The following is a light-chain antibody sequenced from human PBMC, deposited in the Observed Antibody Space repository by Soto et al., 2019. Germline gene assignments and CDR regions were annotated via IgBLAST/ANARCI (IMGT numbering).Light chain of an antibody. CDR1: SSDVGSYNL. CDR3: QSYDSSLSHWL. Sequence: QSALTQPASVSGSPGQSITISCTGTSSDVGSYNLVSWYQQHPGKAPKLMIYEVSKRPSGVSNRFSGSKSGTSASLAITGLQAEDEADYYCQSYDSSLSHWLFGGGTKLTVL. J-gene: IGLJ3*02. V-gene: IGLV2-14*02. CDR2: EVS.